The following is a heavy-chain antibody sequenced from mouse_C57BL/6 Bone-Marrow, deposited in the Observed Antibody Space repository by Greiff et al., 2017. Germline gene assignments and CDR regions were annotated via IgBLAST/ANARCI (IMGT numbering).Heavy chain of an antibody. D-gene: IGHD1-1*01. CDR1: GFTFSDYG. V-gene: IGHV5-17*01. CDR3: AMLRVYAMDY. J-gene: IGHJ4*01. CDR2: ISSGSSTI. Sequence: EVKLEESGGGLVKPGGSLKLSCAASGFTFSDYGMHWVRQAPEKGLEWVAYISSGSSTIYYADTVKGRFTISRDNAKNTLFLQMTSLRSEDTAMYYCAMLRVYAMDYWGQGTSVTVSS.